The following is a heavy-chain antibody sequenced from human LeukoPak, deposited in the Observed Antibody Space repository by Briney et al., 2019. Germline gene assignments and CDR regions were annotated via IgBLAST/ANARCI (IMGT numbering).Heavy chain of an antibody. V-gene: IGHV4-59*08. CDR2: IYYSGST. CDR3: ATPSSGRDAFDI. J-gene: IGHJ3*02. Sequence: PSETLSLTCTVSGGSISSYYWSWIRQPPGKGLEWIGYIYYSGSTNYSPSLKSRVTISVDTSKNQFSLKLSSVTAADTAVYYCATPSSGRDAFDIWGQGTMVTVSS. CDR1: GGSISSYY. D-gene: IGHD6-19*01.